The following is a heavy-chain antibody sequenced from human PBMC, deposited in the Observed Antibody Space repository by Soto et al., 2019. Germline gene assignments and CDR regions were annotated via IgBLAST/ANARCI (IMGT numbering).Heavy chain of an antibody. CDR1: GGSISSSKW. J-gene: IGHJ2*01. D-gene: IGHD6-6*01. Sequence: QMQLQESGPGLVKPSGTLSLTCGVSGGSISSSKWWTWVRQPPGKGPEWIGEIYHSGSTNYNPSLTSRVTISLDKSNNQFSRTLTSVTAADTAVYYCASQDYSSSTDASFLVNGYFDLWGRGILVTVSS. CDR3: ASQDYSSSTDASFLVNGYFDL. V-gene: IGHV4-4*02. CDR2: IYHSGST.